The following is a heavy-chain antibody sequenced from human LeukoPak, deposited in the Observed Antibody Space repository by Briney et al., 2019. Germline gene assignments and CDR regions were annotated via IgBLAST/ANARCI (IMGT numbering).Heavy chain of an antibody. CDR3: AKDPNVDY. V-gene: IGHV3-30*18. CDR1: GFTFSSYG. J-gene: IGHJ4*02. CDR2: ISYDGSNK. Sequence: GGSLRLSCAASGFTFSSYGMHWVRQAPGKGLEWVAVISYDGSNKYYADSVKGRFTISRGNSKNTLYLQMNSLRAEDTAVYYCAKDPNVDYWGQGTLVTVSS. D-gene: IGHD1-1*01.